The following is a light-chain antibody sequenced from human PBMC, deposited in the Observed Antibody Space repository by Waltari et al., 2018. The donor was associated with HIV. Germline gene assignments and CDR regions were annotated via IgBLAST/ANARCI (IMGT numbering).Light chain of an antibody. CDR2: EAS. J-gene: IGKJ5*01. V-gene: IGKV3-15*01. CDR1: ASVSRK. Sequence: EIVMTQSPATLSVSPGEKATLSCRTSASVSRKVAWYQQKPGQPPTLIIYEASNRATSIPTRFSGSGSGTEFTLTISSLQSEDFAVSYCQQNNNWHPITFGQGTRLEIK. CDR3: QQNNNWHPIT.